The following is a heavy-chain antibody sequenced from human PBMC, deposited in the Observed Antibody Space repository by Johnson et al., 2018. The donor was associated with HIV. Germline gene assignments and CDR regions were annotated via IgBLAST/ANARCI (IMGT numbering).Heavy chain of an antibody. Sequence: QVQLVESGGGLVQPGGSLRLSCAASGFTFSSYGMHWVRQAPGKGLEWVAFIRYDGSNKYYADSVKGRFTISRDNAKNTLYLQMNSLRAEDKAVYYCAKDQWGSSWTNEAFDIWGQGTMVTVSS. D-gene: IGHD6-13*01. CDR2: IRYDGSNK. CDR3: AKDQWGSSWTNEAFDI. CDR1: GFTFSSYG. J-gene: IGHJ3*02. V-gene: IGHV3-30*02.